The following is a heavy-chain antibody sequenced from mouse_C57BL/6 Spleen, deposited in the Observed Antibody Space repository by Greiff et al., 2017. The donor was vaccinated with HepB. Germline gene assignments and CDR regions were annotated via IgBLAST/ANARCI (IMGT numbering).Heavy chain of an antibody. CDR3: ARYYYDPMDY. Sequence: QVQLQQPGAELVKPGASVKLSCKASGYTFTSYWMHRVKQRPGQGLEWIGMIHPNSGSTNYNEKFKSKATLTVDKSSSTAYMQLSSLTSEDSAVYYCARYYYDPMDYWGQGTSVTVSS. CDR2: IHPNSGST. CDR1: GYTFTSYW. J-gene: IGHJ4*01. V-gene: IGHV1-64*01. D-gene: IGHD2-4*01.